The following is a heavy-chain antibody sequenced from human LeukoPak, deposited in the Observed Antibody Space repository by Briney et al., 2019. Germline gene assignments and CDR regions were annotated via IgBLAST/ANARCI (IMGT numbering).Heavy chain of an antibody. CDR3: ARDPSTVVTLGMDV. CDR1: GFTFSSCW. Sequence: GSLRLSCAASGFTFSSCWMSWVRQAPGKGLGWGANIKQDGSEKYYVDSVKGRFTISRDNAQNSLYLQMNSLRAEDTAVYYCARDPSTVVTLGMDVWGQGTTVTVSS. J-gene: IGHJ6*02. D-gene: IGHD4-23*01. V-gene: IGHV3-7*01. CDR2: IKQDGSEK.